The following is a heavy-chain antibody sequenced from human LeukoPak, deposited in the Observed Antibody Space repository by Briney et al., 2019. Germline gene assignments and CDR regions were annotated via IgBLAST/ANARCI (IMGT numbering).Heavy chain of an antibody. J-gene: IGHJ4*02. CDR1: GFTFSNYV. CDR2: ISDSGGST. Sequence: GGSLRLSCAASGFTFSNYVMTWVRQAPGKGLEWVSAISDSGGSTYYADSVKGRFTISRDNAKNTLYLQMNSLRAEDTAVYYCAKGARYYDSPFDYWGQGTLVTVSS. D-gene: IGHD3-22*01. CDR3: AKGARYYDSPFDY. V-gene: IGHV3-23*01.